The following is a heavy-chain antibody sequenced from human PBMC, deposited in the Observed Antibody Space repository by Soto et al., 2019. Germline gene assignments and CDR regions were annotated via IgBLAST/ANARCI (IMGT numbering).Heavy chain of an antibody. CDR3: TTAHPRGPDY. D-gene: IGHD5-12*01. V-gene: IGHV3-23*01. CDR2: ISGTGVST. Sequence: EVQLLESGGDLVQPGGSLRLSCAASGFTFSSHAISWVRQAPGKGLEWVSAISGTGVSTFYADSVKGRFTISRDNSKNTLYLQLNSLKTEDTAVYYCTTAHPRGPDYWGQGTLVTVSS. CDR1: GFTFSSHA. J-gene: IGHJ4*02.